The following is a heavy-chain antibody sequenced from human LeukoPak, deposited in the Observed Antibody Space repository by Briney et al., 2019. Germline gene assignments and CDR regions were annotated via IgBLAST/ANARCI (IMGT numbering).Heavy chain of an antibody. D-gene: IGHD3-9*01. J-gene: IGHJ4*02. CDR3: AKDSLRYFDWLSHFDY. CDR1: GFTFSSYG. CDR2: ISYDGSNK. Sequence: GRSLRLSCAASGFTFSSYGMHWVRQAPGKGLEWVAVISYDGSNKYYADSVKGRFTISRDNSKNTLYLQMNSLRAEDTAVYYCAKDSLRYFDWLSHFDYWGQGTLVTVSS. V-gene: IGHV3-30*18.